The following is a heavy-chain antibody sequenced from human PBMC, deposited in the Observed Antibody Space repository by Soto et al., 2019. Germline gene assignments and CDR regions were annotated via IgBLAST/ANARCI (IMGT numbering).Heavy chain of an antibody. V-gene: IGHV4-39*01. CDR3: VSPDLSRFDH. CDR1: GASISSSRYP. J-gene: IGHJ4*02. CDR2: IDNSVNT. Sequence: SETLSFTCPVSGASISSSRYPWGWIRHPPGKGLEWLGGIDNSVNTYYNPSLNSRVTVSGDTSKNELSLKLTSVTGSDTAVYYCVSPDLSRFDHCGQGILVTVSS. D-gene: IGHD3-3*01.